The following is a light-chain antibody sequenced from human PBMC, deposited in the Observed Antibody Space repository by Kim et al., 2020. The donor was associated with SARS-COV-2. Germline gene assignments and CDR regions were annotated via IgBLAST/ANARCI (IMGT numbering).Light chain of an antibody. J-gene: IGLJ2*01. V-gene: IGLV2-14*03. CDR3: SSYTSSARV. CDR1: SSDVGGYNY. CDR2: DVS. Sequence: LTQPASVSGSPGQSITISCTGTSSDVGGYNYVSWYQQYPGKAPKLMIYDVSNRPSGVSNRFSGSKSGNTASLTISGLQAEDEADYYCSSYTSSARVF.